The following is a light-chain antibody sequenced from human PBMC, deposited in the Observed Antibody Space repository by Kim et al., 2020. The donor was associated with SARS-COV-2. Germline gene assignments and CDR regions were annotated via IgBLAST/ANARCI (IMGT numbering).Light chain of an antibody. V-gene: IGLV3-21*01. CDR2: DDT. CDR3: HVWETASDPL. J-gene: IGLJ3*02. CDR1: NIGTKS. Sequence: SYELTQPPSVSVAPGETARITCEGNNIGTKSVHWYQQKAGQAPVLIMSDDTDRPSGIPERFSGSNSGNKDTLTITRVEAGDEADYHCHVWETASDPLFGGATPLTVL.